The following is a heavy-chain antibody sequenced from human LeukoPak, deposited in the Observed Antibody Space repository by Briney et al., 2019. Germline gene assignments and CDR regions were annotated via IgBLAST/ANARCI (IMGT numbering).Heavy chain of an antibody. CDR2: VSAYNGKT. CDR1: GYTFTTSY. CDR3: ARGGTFYPSIDY. D-gene: IGHD1-26*01. V-gene: IGHV1-18*01. J-gene: IGHJ4*02. Sequence: ASVKVSCKASGYTFTTSYIHWVRQAPGQGLEWMGWVSAYNGKTSYAQRFQGRVTMTTDSSTSTAYMDLASLRSDDTAVYYCARGGTFYPSIDYWGQGTLVTVSS.